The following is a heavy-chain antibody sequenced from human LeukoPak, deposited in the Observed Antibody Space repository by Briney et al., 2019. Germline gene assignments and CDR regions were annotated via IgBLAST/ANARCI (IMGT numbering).Heavy chain of an antibody. CDR3: ARSWGYYYYYMDV. J-gene: IGHJ6*03. CDR1: GFTFSGYW. CDR2: INSDGSST. V-gene: IGHV3-74*01. Sequence: GGSLRLSCAASGFTFSGYWMHWVRQAPGKGLVWVSRINSDGSSTSYADSVKGRFTISRDNAKNTLYLQMNSLRAEDTAVYYCARSWGYYYYYMDVWGKGTTVTVSS. D-gene: IGHD3-16*01.